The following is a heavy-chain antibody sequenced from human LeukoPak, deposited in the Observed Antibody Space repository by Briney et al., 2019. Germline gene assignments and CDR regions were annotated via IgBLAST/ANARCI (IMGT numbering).Heavy chain of an antibody. CDR2: INPNNGGT. Sequence: GASIKVSCKASGYTFTDYYIHWVRQAPGQGLEWMGWINPNNGGTNYAQKFQGRVTMTRDTSISTAYMELSRLRSDDTAVYYCAKPAISSRGWYYDYWGQGTLVTVSS. CDR1: GYTFTDYY. V-gene: IGHV1-2*02. CDR3: AKPAISSRGWYYDY. D-gene: IGHD6-19*01. J-gene: IGHJ4*02.